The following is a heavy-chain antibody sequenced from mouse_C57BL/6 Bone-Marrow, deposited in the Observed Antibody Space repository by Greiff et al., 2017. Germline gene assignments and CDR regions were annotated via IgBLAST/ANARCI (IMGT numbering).Heavy chain of an antibody. D-gene: IGHD1-1*01. Sequence: QVQLQQSGAELVKPGASVKISCKASGYTFTDYYINWVKQRPGQGLEWIGKIGPGSGSTYYNEKFKGKATLTADKSSSTAYMQLSSLTSEDSAVYFCARAVITRVGARDDAMDDWGQGTTVTVSS. CDR2: IGPGSGST. J-gene: IGHJ4*01. CDR1: GYTFTDYY. CDR3: ARAVITRVGARDDAMDD. V-gene: IGHV1-77*01.